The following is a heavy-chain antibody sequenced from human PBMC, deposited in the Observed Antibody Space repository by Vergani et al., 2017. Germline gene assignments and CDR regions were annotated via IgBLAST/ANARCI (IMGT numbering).Heavy chain of an antibody. V-gene: IGHV4-34*01. CDR3: ARGLGGYSYDD. Sequence: QVQLQQWGAGLLKPSETLSLTCAVYGWSFSVYYWIWIHQPPGKGLGWIGEINHSGSTNYNPSLKSRVTISVDTSKNQFSLKLSSVTAADTAVYYCARGLGGYSYDDWGQGTLVTVSS. D-gene: IGHD5-18*01. J-gene: IGHJ4*02. CDR1: GWSFSVYY. CDR2: INHSGST.